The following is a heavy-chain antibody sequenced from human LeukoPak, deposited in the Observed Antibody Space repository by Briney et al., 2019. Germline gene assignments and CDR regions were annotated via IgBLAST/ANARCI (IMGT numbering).Heavy chain of an antibody. J-gene: IGHJ4*02. CDR3: AKVGDSSSFDH. CDR2: ISRDGGYT. Sequence: GGSLRLSCAASGFTSSDYAFHWVRQAPGQGLEWVAVISRDGGYTYYADSVRGRFTISGDSSENTLYLQMNSLRGGDTAVYYCAKVGDSSSFDHWGQGTLVTVSS. D-gene: IGHD6-19*01. CDR1: GFTSSDYA. V-gene: IGHV3-30*18.